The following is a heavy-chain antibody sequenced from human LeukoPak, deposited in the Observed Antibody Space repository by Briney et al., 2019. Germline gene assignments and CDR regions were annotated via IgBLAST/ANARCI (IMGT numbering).Heavy chain of an antibody. D-gene: IGHD6-13*01. Sequence: PGGSLRLSCAASGFTFSSYGMHWVRQAPGKGLEWVAVISYDGSNKYYADSVKGRFTISRDNSKSTLYLQMNSLRAEDTAVYYCAKDRGSSSFDYWGQGTLVTVSS. CDR1: GFTFSSYG. J-gene: IGHJ4*02. CDR2: ISYDGSNK. V-gene: IGHV3-30*18. CDR3: AKDRGSSSFDY.